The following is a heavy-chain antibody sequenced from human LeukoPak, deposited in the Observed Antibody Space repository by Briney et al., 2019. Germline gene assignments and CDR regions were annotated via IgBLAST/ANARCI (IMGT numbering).Heavy chain of an antibody. CDR2: IFYTGDT. V-gene: IGHV4-59*01. J-gene: IGHJ5*02. CDR3: ARTSGQWLDYNWSDP. D-gene: IGHD6-19*01. Sequence: SETLSLTCTVSGVSITTYYWSWIRQPPGKGLEWMGYIFYTGDTNYNPSLKSRVTISVDTSKNQFSLKLASLTAADTAVYYCARTSGQWLDYNWSDPWGQGTLVTVSS. CDR1: GVSITTYY.